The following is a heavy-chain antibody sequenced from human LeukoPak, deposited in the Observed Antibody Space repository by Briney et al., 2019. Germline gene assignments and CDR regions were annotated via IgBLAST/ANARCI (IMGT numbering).Heavy chain of an antibody. J-gene: IGHJ4*02. D-gene: IGHD2-21*02. V-gene: IGHV3-23*01. Sequence: PGGSLRLSCAASGFTFSTYAITWVRQAPGKGLEWISTITSSGSTYYANSVKGRFTISRDNSKNTLSLQMNSLRAEDTAVYFCAKDWRDKSKCHGDCLDSWGQGTLVTVSS. CDR1: GFTFSTYA. CDR3: AKDWRDKSKCHGDCLDS. CDR2: ITSSGST.